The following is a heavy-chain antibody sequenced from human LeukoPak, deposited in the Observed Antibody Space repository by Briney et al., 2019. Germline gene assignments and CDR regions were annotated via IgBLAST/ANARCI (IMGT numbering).Heavy chain of an antibody. Sequence: GGSLRLSCAASGFTFSSYGMSWVRQAPGKGLEWVAYIQYDGSNEQYADSVKGRFGISRDSSKNILYLQMNSLRAEDTTIYYCAKDRCSNGIGCYYYYMDVWGKGTTVTISS. CDR3: AKDRCSNGIGCYYYYMDV. D-gene: IGHD2-8*01. CDR2: IQYDGSNE. CDR1: GFTFSSYG. J-gene: IGHJ6*03. V-gene: IGHV3-30*02.